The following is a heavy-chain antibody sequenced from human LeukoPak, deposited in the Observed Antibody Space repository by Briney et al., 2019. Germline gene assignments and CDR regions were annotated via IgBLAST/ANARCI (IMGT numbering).Heavy chain of an antibody. CDR3: ASLWEFVALTSLDV. D-gene: IGHD3-10*01. J-gene: IGHJ6*04. CDR2: ISGSGVST. Sequence: PGGSLRLSCAASGFTFSSYAMSWVRQAPGKGLEWVSGISGSGVSTYYADSVRGRFTISRDNSKNTLHLEMNSLRDEDTAVYYCASLWEFVALTSLDVWGKGTTVTVSS. CDR1: GFTFSSYA. V-gene: IGHV3-23*01.